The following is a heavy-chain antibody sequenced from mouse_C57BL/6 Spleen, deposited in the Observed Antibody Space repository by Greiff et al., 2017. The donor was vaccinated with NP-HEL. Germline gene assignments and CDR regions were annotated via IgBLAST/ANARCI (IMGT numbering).Heavy chain of an antibody. CDR3: TRIQGGYGSSQALYFDY. D-gene: IGHD1-1*01. V-gene: IGHV1-15*01. Sequence: QVQLQQSGAELVRPGASVTLSCKASGYTFTDYEMHWVKQTPVHGLEWIGAIDPETGGTAYNQKFKGKAILTADKSSSTAYMELRSLTSEDSAVYYCTRIQGGYGSSQALYFDYWGQGTTLTVSS. CDR1: GYTFTDYE. J-gene: IGHJ2*01. CDR2: IDPETGGT.